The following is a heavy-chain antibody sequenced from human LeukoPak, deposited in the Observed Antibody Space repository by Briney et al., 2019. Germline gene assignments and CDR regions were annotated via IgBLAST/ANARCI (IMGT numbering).Heavy chain of an antibody. CDR1: GFTFNTYA. D-gene: IGHD3-22*01. J-gene: IGHJ4*02. CDR2: ITSSGGST. Sequence: GRSLRLSCAASGFTFNTYAMSWVRQAPGKGLEWVSTITSSGGSTYYADSVKGRFTISRDNSRNTLYLQMNSLRAEDTAVYYCAKYYYDRGRAFDYWGQGTLVTVSS. V-gene: IGHV3-23*01. CDR3: AKYYYDRGRAFDY.